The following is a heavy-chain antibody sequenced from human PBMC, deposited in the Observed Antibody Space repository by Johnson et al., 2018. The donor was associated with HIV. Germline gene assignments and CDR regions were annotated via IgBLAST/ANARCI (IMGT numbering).Heavy chain of an antibody. CDR3: ARDGRDMVTRGSFDV. CDR2: IFTVGDV. V-gene: IGHV3-66*02. CDR1: GFTVSSNY. D-gene: IGHD5-18*01. Sequence: EQLVESGGGLVQPGGSLRLSCAASGFTVSSNYMSWVRQAPGKGLEWVSVIFTVGDVYYADSVKGRFTISKDNSTNILYLQMNSLRPEDTAVYYCARDGRDMVTRGSFDVWGQGTVVTVSS. J-gene: IGHJ3*01.